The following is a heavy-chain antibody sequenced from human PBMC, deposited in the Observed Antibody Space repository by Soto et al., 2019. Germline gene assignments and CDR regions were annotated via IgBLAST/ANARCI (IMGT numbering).Heavy chain of an antibody. D-gene: IGHD2-8*01. CDR1: GFTFSSYG. CDR3: AKGSQWCSAFLVGEYCYYYYGMAV. Sequence: GGSLRLSCAASGFTFSSYGMHWVRQATGKGLEWVAVISYDGSNKYYADSVKGRFPISRDNSKNTLYLQMNSLRAEDTAVYYCAKGSQWCSAFLVGEYCYYYYGMAVWGKGSTVPVSP. CDR2: ISYDGSNK. J-gene: IGHJ6*04. V-gene: IGHV3-30*18.